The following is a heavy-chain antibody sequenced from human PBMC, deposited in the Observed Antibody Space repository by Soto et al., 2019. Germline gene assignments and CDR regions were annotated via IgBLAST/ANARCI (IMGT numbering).Heavy chain of an antibody. D-gene: IGHD4-17*01. CDR1: GASISGYY. CDR3: VYGDFRSDYYYGMDV. Sequence: SETLSLTCTVSGASISGYYWSWIRQPPGKGLEWLAYIHYSGNINYNPSLKGRLTISVDTSKNQFSLKPNSVTAADTAVYYCVYGDFRSDYYYGMDVWGQGTTVTVSS. CDR2: IHYSGNI. V-gene: IGHV4-59*01. J-gene: IGHJ6*02.